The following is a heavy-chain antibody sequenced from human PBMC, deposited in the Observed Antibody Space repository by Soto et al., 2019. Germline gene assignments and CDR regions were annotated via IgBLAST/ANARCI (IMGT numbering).Heavy chain of an antibody. D-gene: IGHD3-3*01. CDR2: IIPILGIA. CDR1: GGTFSSYT. Sequence: GASVKVSCKASGGTFSSYTISWVRQAPGQGLEWMGRIIPILGIANYAQKFQGRVTITADKSTSTAYMELSSLRSEDTAVYYCARDGSLGDFWSGYYSAFDIWGQGTMVTVSS. J-gene: IGHJ3*02. CDR3: ARDGSLGDFWSGYYSAFDI. V-gene: IGHV1-69*04.